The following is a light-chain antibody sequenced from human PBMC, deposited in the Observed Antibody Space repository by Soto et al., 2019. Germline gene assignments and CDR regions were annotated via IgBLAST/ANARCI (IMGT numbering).Light chain of an antibody. CDR3: QQYGSSPRTIT. CDR2: GAS. J-gene: IGKJ5*01. V-gene: IGKV3-20*01. Sequence: EIMLTQSPATLSLSPGERATLSCRASQSVSSYLAWYQQKPGQAPRLLIYGASSRATGIPDRFSGSGSWTDFTLTISRLEPEDFAVYYCQQYGSSPRTITFGQGTRLEIK. CDR1: QSVSSY.